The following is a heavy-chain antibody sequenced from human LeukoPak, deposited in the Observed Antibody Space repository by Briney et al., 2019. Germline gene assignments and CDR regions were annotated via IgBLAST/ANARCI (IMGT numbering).Heavy chain of an antibody. CDR1: GYTVTSFD. Sequence: ASVKVSCKASGYTVTSFDINWVRQATGQALEWMGWMNLDSGNTGYAQKFRGRVTMTRNTSITTAYMEMSGLRSDDAAVYYCARGYAMDIWGQGTTVTVSS. J-gene: IGHJ6*02. CDR3: ARGYAMDI. CDR2: MNLDSGNT. V-gene: IGHV1-8*01.